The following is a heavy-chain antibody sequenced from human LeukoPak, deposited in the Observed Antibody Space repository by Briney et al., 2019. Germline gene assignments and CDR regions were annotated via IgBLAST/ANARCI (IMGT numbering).Heavy chain of an antibody. CDR1: GFTFSSYS. V-gene: IGHV3-48*01. Sequence: PGGSLRLSCAASGFTFSSYSMNWVRQAPGKGLEWVSYISSSSSSTIYYADSVKGRFTISRDNAKNSLYLQMNSLRAEDTAVYYCARSYYYGSGSYAGVPNDYWGQGTLVTVSS. CDR3: ARSYYYGSGSYAGVPNDY. J-gene: IGHJ4*02. CDR2: ISSSSSSTI. D-gene: IGHD3-10*01.